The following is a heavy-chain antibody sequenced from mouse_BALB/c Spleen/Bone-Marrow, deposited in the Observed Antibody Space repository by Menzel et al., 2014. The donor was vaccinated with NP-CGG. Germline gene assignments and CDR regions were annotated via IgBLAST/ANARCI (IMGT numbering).Heavy chain of an antibody. J-gene: IGHJ1*01. CDR3: ATMITGWYFDV. CDR2: IDPANGNT. Sequence: VQLQQSGAELVKPGASVKLSCTVSGFNIKDTYMHWVKQRPEQGLEWIGRIDPANGNTKYDPKFQGKATITADTSSNTAYLQLSSLTSEDTAVYYCATMITGWYFDVWGEGTTVTISS. D-gene: IGHD2-4*01. V-gene: IGHV14-3*02. CDR1: GFNIKDTY.